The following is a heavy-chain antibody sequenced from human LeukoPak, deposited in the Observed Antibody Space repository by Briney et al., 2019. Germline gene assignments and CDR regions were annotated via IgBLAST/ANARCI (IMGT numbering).Heavy chain of an antibody. CDR1: GGSISSYY. CDR2: IYYSGST. V-gene: IGHV4-59*01. D-gene: IGHD6-13*01. CDR3: ARGIGAGDAFDI. J-gene: IGHJ3*02. Sequence: KPSETLSLTCTVSGGSISSYYWSWIRQPPGRGLEWIGYIYYSGSTNYNPSLKSRVTISVDTSKNQFSLKLSSVTAADTAVYYCARGIGAGDAFDIWGQGTMVTVSS.